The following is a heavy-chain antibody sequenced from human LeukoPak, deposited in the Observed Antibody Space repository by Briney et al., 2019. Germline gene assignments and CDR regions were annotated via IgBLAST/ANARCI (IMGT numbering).Heavy chain of an antibody. V-gene: IGHV4-59*01. CDR3: SRGDISGGLFDY. J-gene: IGHJ4*02. CDR1: GGTISSYY. CDR2: IYYSGST. Sequence: SETLSLTCTVSGGTISSYYWSWVRQPPGKGLEWVGYIYYSGSTNYNPPLKSRVTISVETSKNQFFLKQSSVTAADTAVYFCSRGDISGGLFDYWGQGTLVTVSS. D-gene: IGHD6-19*01.